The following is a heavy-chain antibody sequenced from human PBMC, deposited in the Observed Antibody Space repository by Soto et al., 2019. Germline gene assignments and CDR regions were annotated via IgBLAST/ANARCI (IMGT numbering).Heavy chain of an antibody. J-gene: IGHJ4*02. D-gene: IGHD2-21*02. CDR2: INAGNGNT. V-gene: IGHV1-3*01. CDR1: GYTFTSYA. Sequence: QVQLVQSGAEVKKXGASVKVSCKASGYTFTSYAMHWVRQAPGQRLEWMGWINAGNGNTKYSQKFQGRVTITRDTAASTAYMELSSLRSEDTAVYYCARSIVVVTALDYWGQGTLVTVSS. CDR3: ARSIVVVTALDY.